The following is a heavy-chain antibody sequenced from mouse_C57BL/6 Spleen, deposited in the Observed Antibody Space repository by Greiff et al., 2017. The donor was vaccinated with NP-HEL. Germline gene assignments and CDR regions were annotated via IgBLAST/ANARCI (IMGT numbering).Heavy chain of an antibody. CDR1: GFTFSDYG. V-gene: IGHV5-17*01. CDR3: ARPSYYSNYEGNYFDY. Sequence: EVQGVESGGGLVKPGGSLKLSCAASGFTFSDYGMHWVRQAPEKGLEWVAYISSGSSTIYYADTVKGRFTISRDNAKNTLFLQMTSLRSEDTAMYYCARPSYYSNYEGNYFDYWGQGTTLTVSS. D-gene: IGHD2-5*01. J-gene: IGHJ2*01. CDR2: ISSGSSTI.